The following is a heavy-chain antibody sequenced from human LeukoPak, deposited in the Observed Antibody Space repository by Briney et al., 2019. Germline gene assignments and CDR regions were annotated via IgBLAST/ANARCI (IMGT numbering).Heavy chain of an antibody. Sequence: GGSVRLSCAASGFTFSSYGMHWVRQAPGKGLEWVAVISYDGSNKYYADSVKGRFTISRDNSKNTLYLQMNSLRAEDTAVFYCAKDLFEYSYGQSVVDYWGQGTLVTVSS. D-gene: IGHD5-18*01. J-gene: IGHJ4*02. CDR2: ISYDGSNK. CDR1: GFTFSSYG. V-gene: IGHV3-30*18. CDR3: AKDLFEYSYGQSVVDY.